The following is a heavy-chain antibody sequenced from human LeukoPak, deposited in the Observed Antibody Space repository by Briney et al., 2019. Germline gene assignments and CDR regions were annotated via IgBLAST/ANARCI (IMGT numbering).Heavy chain of an antibody. CDR3: ARQSNYGDYDP. CDR2: LYSGGST. J-gene: IGHJ5*02. CDR1: GFTVSNTY. V-gene: IGHV3-53*01. Sequence: GGSLRLSCVASGFTVSNTYMTWVRQAPGKGLEWVSNLYSGGSTYYAHSVKGRFTISRDNSENTVYLQMNSLGAEDTAVYYCARQSNYGDYDPWGQGTLVTVSS. D-gene: IGHD4-17*01.